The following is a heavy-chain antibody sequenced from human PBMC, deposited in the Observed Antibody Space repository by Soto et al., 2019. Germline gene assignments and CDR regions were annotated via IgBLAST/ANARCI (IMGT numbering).Heavy chain of an antibody. Sequence: ETLSLTCSVSGGSVSDKTYYWSWIRQPPGKRLEWIGYVYYSGTTNYNPSLKSRVTISVDLSKNRFSLRLSSVTTADTALYYCARTTAVPNTPRSRYFFDYWGQGTLVTVAS. CDR2: VYYSGTT. CDR1: GGSVSDKTYY. D-gene: IGHD4-17*01. V-gene: IGHV4-61*01. CDR3: ARTTAVPNTPRSRYFFDY. J-gene: IGHJ4*02.